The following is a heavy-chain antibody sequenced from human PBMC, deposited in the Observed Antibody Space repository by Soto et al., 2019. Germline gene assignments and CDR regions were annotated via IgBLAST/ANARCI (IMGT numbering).Heavy chain of an antibody. J-gene: IGHJ3*02. Sequence: QVQLVASGGGVVQPGGSLRLSCAASGFTVSNYGMHWVRQAPGKGLEWVAVIWYDGNNKSYRDSVKGRFTISRDNSKNTVDLQMSSLRGEDTAVYYCARGDAWTDEAFDIRGQGTMVTVSS. CDR3: ARGDAWTDEAFDI. CDR2: IWYDGNNK. V-gene: IGHV3-33*01. D-gene: IGHD5-12*01. CDR1: GFTVSNYG.